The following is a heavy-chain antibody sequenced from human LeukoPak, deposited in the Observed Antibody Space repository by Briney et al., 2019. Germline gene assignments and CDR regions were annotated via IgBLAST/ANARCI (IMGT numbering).Heavy chain of an antibody. V-gene: IGHV3-74*01. D-gene: IGHD1-1*01. CDR3: ARDRGTREFDY. Sequence: PGGSLTLSCAASGFTFSSYWMHWVRQAPGKGPVWVSRINSDGSDTSYADSVKGRFTVSRDNAKNTLYLQMNSLRAEDTAVYYCARDRGTREFDYWGQGTLVTVSS. CDR1: GFTFSSYW. J-gene: IGHJ4*02. CDR2: INSDGSDT.